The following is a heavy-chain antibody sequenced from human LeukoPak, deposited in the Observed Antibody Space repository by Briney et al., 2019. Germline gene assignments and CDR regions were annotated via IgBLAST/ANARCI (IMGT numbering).Heavy chain of an antibody. CDR1: GFTFSSYA. CDR3: ARDRSSYEYYFDH. Sequence: GGSLRLSCAASGFTFSSYAVSWVRQAPGKGLEWVSVISGSGGSTYYADSVKGRFTISRDNSKNTLYLQMNSLRAEDTAVFYCARDRSSYEYYFDHWGQGTLVTVSS. D-gene: IGHD5-12*01. V-gene: IGHV3-23*01. CDR2: ISGSGGST. J-gene: IGHJ4*02.